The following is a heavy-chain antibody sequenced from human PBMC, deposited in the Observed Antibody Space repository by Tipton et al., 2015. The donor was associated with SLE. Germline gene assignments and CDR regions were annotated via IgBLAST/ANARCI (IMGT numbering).Heavy chain of an antibody. CDR2: LYPGGST. CDR1: GDSINSAGYF. Sequence: TLSLTCTVSGDSINSAGYFWTWVRQPAGKGLEWIGRLYPGGSTNYNPALKSRVTISIDTSKNQFSLKLTSVAAAATAVYYCASASPGVWYFDLWGRGTLVTVSS. CDR3: ASASPGVWYFDL. V-gene: IGHV4-61*02. J-gene: IGHJ2*01. D-gene: IGHD2-8*01.